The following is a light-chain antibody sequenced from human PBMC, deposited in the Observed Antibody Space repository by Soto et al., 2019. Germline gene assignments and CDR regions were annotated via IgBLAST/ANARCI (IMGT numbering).Light chain of an antibody. CDR3: QQRSNWPPLP. Sequence: EIVLTQSPATLSLSPGERATLSCRASQSVSRYLAWYQQKPGQANRLLIYDASNRATGIPARFSGSGSGTDFTHTISRLEPEDFAVYYCQQRSNWPPLPFGGGTKVEIK. J-gene: IGKJ4*01. CDR1: QSVSRY. V-gene: IGKV3-11*01. CDR2: DAS.